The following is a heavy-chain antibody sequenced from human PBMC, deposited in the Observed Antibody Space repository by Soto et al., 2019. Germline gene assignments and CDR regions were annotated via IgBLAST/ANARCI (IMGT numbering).Heavy chain of an antibody. CDR1: GFTFTSNS. CDR3: ARGMKTAVFYGMDV. Sequence: GSLRLSCAASGFTFTSNSMNWVRQAPGKGLEWVASISTSSNLIYYEDSVKGRFTVSRDNTKNSMYLQMISLRAEDTAIYYCARGMKTAVFYGMDVWGQGTMVTVSS. J-gene: IGHJ6*02. D-gene: IGHD2-2*01. V-gene: IGHV3-21*01. CDR2: ISTSSNLI.